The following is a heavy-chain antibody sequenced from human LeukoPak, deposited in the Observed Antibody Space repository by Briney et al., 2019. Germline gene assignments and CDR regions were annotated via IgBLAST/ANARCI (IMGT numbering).Heavy chain of an antibody. CDR3: ARSPGLVGANYFDY. V-gene: IGHV3-30*04. Sequence: GGSLRLSCAASGFTFSTYAMHWVRQAPGKGLEWVTVISFDGNNKNYADSVKGRFTISRDSSKNTLYLQLNSLRAEDTAVYYCARSPGLVGANYFDYWGQGTLVTVSS. J-gene: IGHJ4*02. CDR2: ISFDGNNK. D-gene: IGHD1-26*01. CDR1: GFTFSTYA.